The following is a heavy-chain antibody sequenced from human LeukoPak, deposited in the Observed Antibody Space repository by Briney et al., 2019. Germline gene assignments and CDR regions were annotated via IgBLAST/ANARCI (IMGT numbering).Heavy chain of an antibody. CDR3: ARDGGPVAGNY. D-gene: IGHD6-19*01. CDR1: GFTFSDYY. Sequence: GGPLRLSCAASGFTFSDYYMSWIRQAPGKGLEWVSSISSSSSYIYYADSVKGRFTISRDNAKNSLYLQMNSLRAEDTAVYYCARDGGPVAGNYWGQGTLVTVSS. CDR2: ISSSSSYI. V-gene: IGHV3-11*06. J-gene: IGHJ4*02.